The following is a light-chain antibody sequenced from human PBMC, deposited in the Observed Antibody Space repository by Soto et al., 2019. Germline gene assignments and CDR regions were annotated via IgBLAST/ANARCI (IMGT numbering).Light chain of an antibody. CDR1: SSDVGGYNY. Sequence: QSALTQPAYVSGSPGQSITISCTGTSSDVGGYNYVSWYQQHPGKAPKLMIYDVSNRPSGVSNRFSGSKSGNTASLTISGLQAEDEADDSCSSYTTSGSLVFGGGTKLTVL. J-gene: IGLJ2*01. CDR2: DVS. V-gene: IGLV2-14*01. CDR3: SSYTTSGSLV.